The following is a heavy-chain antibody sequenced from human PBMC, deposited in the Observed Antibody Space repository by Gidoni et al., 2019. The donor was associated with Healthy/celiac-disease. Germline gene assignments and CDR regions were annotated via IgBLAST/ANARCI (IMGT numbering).Heavy chain of an antibody. CDR2: ISSSSSYI. Sequence: EVQLVESGGGLVKPGGSLRLSCAASGFTFSSYSMNWVRQAPGKGLEWVSSISSSSSYIYYADSVKGRFTISRDNAKNSLYLQMNSLRAEDTAVYYCARARYSEYYYGMDVWGQGTTVTVSS. D-gene: IGHD5-18*01. CDR3: ARARYSEYYYGMDV. J-gene: IGHJ6*02. V-gene: IGHV3-21*01. CDR1: GFTFSSYS.